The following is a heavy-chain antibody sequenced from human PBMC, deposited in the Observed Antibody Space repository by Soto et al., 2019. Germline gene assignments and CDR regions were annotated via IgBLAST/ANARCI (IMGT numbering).Heavy chain of an antibody. V-gene: IGHV3-7*03. CDR2: IKQDGSEE. J-gene: IGHJ4*02. Sequence: GGSLRLSCTASGFTFSSHWMTWVRQAPGKALEWVANIKQDGSEEYYVDSVKGRFTISRDNAKNSLFLRMNSLRAEDTAVYYCASRPSDRNYYGVFDYWGQGTLVTVSS. CDR3: ASRPSDRNYYGVFDY. D-gene: IGHD3-3*01. CDR1: GFTFSSHW.